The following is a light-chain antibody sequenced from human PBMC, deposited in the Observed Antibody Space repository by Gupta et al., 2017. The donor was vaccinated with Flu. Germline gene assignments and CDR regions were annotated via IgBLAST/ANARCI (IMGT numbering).Light chain of an antibody. CDR2: WAS. V-gene: IGKV4-1*01. CDR1: QSVFYSFNNKTY. J-gene: IGKJ1*01. CDR3: QQYYSTPLT. Sequence: DIVMTQSPVSLAVSLGERAMINCKSSQSVFYSFNNKTYLAWYQQKPGQPPKVLIYWASTRESGVPDRCSGSGSAKDFTLTISSLQAEDVAVYYCQQYYSTPLTFGQGSKVEIK.